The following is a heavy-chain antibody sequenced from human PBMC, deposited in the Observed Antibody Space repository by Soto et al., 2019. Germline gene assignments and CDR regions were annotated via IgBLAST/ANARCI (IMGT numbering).Heavy chain of an antibody. V-gene: IGHV4-30-4*01. CDR3: GRGGLPTIFPLY. Sequence: QVQLPESGPGLVKPSQTLSLTCTVSGGSISSGDYYWSWIRQPPGKGLEWIGYIYYSGSTYYNPSLKSRVTISVDTSKNQFSLKLSSVPAADTAVYYCGRGGLPTIFPLYWGQGTLVTVSS. D-gene: IGHD3-3*01. CDR1: GGSISSGDYY. J-gene: IGHJ4*02. CDR2: IYYSGST.